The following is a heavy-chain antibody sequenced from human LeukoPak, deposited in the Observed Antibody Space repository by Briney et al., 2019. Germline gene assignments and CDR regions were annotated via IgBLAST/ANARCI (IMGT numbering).Heavy chain of an antibody. CDR1: GFTFSSYA. Sequence: PGGSLRLSCAASGFTFSSYAMSWVRQAPGKGLEWVSAISGSGGSTYYADSVKGRFTISRDNSKNTLYLQMNSLRAEDTAVYYCAKRGLEWLLSLRGAGYYFDYWGQGTLVTVSS. CDR3: AKRGLEWLLSLRGAGYYFDY. J-gene: IGHJ4*02. D-gene: IGHD3-3*01. CDR2: ISGSGGST. V-gene: IGHV3-23*01.